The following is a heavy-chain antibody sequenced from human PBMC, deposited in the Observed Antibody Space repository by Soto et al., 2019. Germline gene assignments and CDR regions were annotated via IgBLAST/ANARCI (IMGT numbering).Heavy chain of an antibody. CDR2: INAGNGNT. CDR1: GYTFTSYA. V-gene: IGHV1-3*01. CDR3: ARGVAPYYFDY. Sequence: ASVXVSCKASGYTFTSYAMHWVRQAPGQRLEWMGWINAGNGNTKYSQKFQGRVTITRDTSASTAYMELSSLRSEDTAVYYCARGVAPYYFDYWGQGTLVTVSS. D-gene: IGHD2-15*01. J-gene: IGHJ4*02.